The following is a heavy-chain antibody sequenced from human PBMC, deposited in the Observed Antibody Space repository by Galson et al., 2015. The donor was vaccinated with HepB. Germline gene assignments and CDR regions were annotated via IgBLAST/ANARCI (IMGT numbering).Heavy chain of an antibody. CDR3: ARDLSQWLHYYYYGMDV. D-gene: IGHD6-19*01. CDR2: ISSSSSYT. CDR1: GFTFSDYY. J-gene: IGHJ6*02. V-gene: IGHV3-11*05. Sequence: SLRLSCAASGFTFSDYYMSWIRQAPGAGLEWVSCISSSSSYTNYADSVKGRFTISRDNAKNSLYLQMNSLRAEDTAVYYCARDLSQWLHYYYYGMDVWGQGTTVTVSS.